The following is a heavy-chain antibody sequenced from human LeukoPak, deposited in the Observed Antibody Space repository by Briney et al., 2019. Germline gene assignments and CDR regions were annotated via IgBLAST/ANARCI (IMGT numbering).Heavy chain of an antibody. V-gene: IGHV4-39*01. Sequence: SETLSLTCTVSGGSISSSSYYWGWIRQPPGKGLEWIGNIYYSGSTYYNPSLKSRVSISVDTSKNQFSLKLSSVTAADTAVYYCARRRLYVTYSSGWYRGGGGAYYFDYWGQGTLVTVSS. J-gene: IGHJ4*02. D-gene: IGHD6-19*01. CDR3: ARRRLYVTYSSGWYRGGGGAYYFDY. CDR2: IYYSGST. CDR1: GGSISSSSYY.